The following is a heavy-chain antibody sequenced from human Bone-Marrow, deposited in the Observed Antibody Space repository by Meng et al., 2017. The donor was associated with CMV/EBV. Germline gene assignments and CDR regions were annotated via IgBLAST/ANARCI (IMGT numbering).Heavy chain of an antibody. Sequence: ASVKVSCKASGYTFTSYDINWVRQATGQGLEWMGWMNPNSGNTGYAQKFQGRVTITRNTSISTAYMKLSSLRSEYTAVYYWARGEPGYGMDVWGQGTTVTVSS. J-gene: IGHJ6*02. D-gene: IGHD1-14*01. V-gene: IGHV1-8*03. CDR2: MNPNSGNT. CDR3: ARGEPGYGMDV. CDR1: GYTFTSYD.